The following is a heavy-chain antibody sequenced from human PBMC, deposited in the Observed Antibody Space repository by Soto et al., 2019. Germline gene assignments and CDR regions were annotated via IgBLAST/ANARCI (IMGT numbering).Heavy chain of an antibody. CDR3: WAGYYYYGMDV. Sequence: ASVKVSCKVSGYTLTELSMHWVRQAPGKGLEWMGGFDPEDGETIYAQKFQGGVTMTEDTSTDTAYMELSSLRSEDTAVYYCWAGYYYYGMDVWGQGTTVTVSS. CDR2: FDPEDGET. J-gene: IGHJ6*02. CDR1: GYTLTELS. V-gene: IGHV1-24*01.